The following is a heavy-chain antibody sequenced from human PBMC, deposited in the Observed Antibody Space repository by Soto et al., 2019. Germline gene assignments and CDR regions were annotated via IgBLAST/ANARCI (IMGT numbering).Heavy chain of an antibody. Sequence: ASVKVSCKASGYTFTSYDINWVRQATGQGLEGMGWMNPNSGNTGYAQKFQGRVTMNRNTSISTAYMELSSLRSEETAVYYCAVSGIAVAGTIGDNWLDPSGQGTLVTVA. CDR1: GYTFTSYD. J-gene: IGHJ5*02. CDR2: MNPNSGNT. V-gene: IGHV1-8*01. CDR3: AVSGIAVAGTIGDNWLDP. D-gene: IGHD6-19*01.